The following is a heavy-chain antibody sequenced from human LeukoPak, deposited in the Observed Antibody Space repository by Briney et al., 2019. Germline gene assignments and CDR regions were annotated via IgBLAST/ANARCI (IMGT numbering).Heavy chain of an antibody. D-gene: IGHD3-22*01. CDR2: IYTSGST. V-gene: IGHV4-61*02. CDR1: GGSISSGSYY. CDR3: ARSITMIVDRVAFDI. Sequence: SETLSLTCTVSGGSISSGSYYWSRIRQPTGKGLEWIGRIYTSGSTNYNPSLKSRVTISVDTSKNQFSLKLSSVTAADTAVYYCARSITMIVDRVAFDIWGQGTMVTVSS. J-gene: IGHJ3*02.